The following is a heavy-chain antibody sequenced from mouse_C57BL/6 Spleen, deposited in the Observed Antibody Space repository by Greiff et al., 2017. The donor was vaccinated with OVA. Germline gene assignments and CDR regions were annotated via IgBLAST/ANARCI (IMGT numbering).Heavy chain of an antibody. V-gene: IGHV1-55*01. CDR3: ARSGNYDYEDWFAD. D-gene: IGHD2-4*01. J-gene: IGHJ3*01. CDR2: IYPGSGST. Sequence: QVQLQQPGAELVKPGASVKMSCKASGYTFTSYWITWVTQRPGQGLEWIGDIYPGSGSTNYNEKFKSQATLTVDTSSSTAYMQLSSLTSEDSAVYYCARSGNYDYEDWFADWGQGTLVTVSA. CDR1: GYTFTSYW.